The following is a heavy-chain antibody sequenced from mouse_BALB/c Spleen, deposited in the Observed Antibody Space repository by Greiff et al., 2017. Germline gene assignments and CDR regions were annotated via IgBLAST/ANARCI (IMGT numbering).Heavy chain of an antibody. CDR2: ISYSGST. V-gene: IGHV3-2*02. CDR1: GYSITSDYA. CDR3: AACYDVRAYYYAMDY. D-gene: IGHD2-12*01. J-gene: IGHJ4*01. Sequence: EVKLMESGPGLVKPSQSLSLTCTVTGYSITSDYAWNWIRQFPGNKLEWMGYISYSGSTSYNPSLKSRISITRDTSKNQFFLQLNSVTTEDTATYYCAACYDVRAYYYAMDYWGQGTSVTVSS.